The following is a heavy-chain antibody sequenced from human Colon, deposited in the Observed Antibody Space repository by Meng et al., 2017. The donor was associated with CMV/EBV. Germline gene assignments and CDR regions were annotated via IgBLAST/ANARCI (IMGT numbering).Heavy chain of an antibody. CDR1: GYTFDNYY. J-gene: IGHJ4*02. V-gene: IGHV1-46*02. CDR3: ARGLFYEKPDF. D-gene: IGHD2/OR15-2a*01. CDR2: INPISGST. Sequence: ASVKVSCKASGYTFDNYYMHWVRRAPGQGLEWVGIINPISGSTTYAQKFRGTVTVTRDTSTSTVYMELRSLRSEDTAVYYCARGLFYEKPDFWGQGTPVTVSS.